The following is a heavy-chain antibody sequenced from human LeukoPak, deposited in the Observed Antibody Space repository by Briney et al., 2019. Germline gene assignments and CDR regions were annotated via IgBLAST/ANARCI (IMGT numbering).Heavy chain of an antibody. V-gene: IGHV3-21*01. Sequence: GGSLRLSCAASGFSFSSYTMNWVRQAPGKGLEWVSTISSSGTYYADSVKSRFTISRDNAKNSLYLQMNSLRADDTAVYYCARFAAGGSYYYYMDVWGKGTTVTVSS. CDR1: GFSFSSYT. J-gene: IGHJ6*03. CDR2: ISSSGTY. D-gene: IGHD6-25*01. CDR3: ARFAAGGSYYYYMDV.